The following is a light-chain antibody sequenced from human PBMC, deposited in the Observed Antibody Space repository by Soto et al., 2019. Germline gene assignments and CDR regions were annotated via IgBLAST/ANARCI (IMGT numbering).Light chain of an antibody. CDR3: QQAYSFPST. V-gene: IGKV1-12*01. CDR2: DAS. Sequence: DIPMTQSPSSVSASVGDTVTITCRASHYIDSWLAWYQQKPGKAPKLLIYDASRLRSGVPSTFSGSRSGTDFTLTITDLQPEDFATYYCQQAYSFPSTFGQGTRLEIK. CDR1: HYIDSW. J-gene: IGKJ5*01.